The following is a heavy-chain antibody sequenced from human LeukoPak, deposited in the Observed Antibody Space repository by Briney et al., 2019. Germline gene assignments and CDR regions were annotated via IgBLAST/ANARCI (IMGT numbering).Heavy chain of an antibody. Sequence: SETLSLTCAVYGGSFSGYYWSWIRQPPGKGLEWIGEINHSGSTNYNPSLKSRVTISVDTSKNQFSLKLSSVTAADTAVYYCARSIEAAGRAFDIWGQGTKVSVSS. CDR1: GGSFSGYY. V-gene: IGHV4-34*01. D-gene: IGHD6-13*01. CDR3: ARSIEAAGRAFDI. J-gene: IGHJ3*02. CDR2: INHSGST.